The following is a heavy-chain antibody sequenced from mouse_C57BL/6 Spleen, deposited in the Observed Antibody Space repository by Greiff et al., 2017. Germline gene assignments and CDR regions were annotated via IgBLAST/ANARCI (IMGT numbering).Heavy chain of an antibody. J-gene: IGHJ3*01. V-gene: IGHV1-55*01. CDR3: ARRSLGGYPWFAY. D-gene: IGHD1-1*02. CDR1: GYTFTSYW. Sequence: QVQLQQPGAELVKPGASVKMSCKASGYTFTSYWITWVKQRPGQGLEWIGDIYPGSGSTNYNEKFKSKATLTVDTSSSTAYMQLSSLTSEDSAVYYCARRSLGGYPWFAYWGQGTLVTVSA. CDR2: IYPGSGST.